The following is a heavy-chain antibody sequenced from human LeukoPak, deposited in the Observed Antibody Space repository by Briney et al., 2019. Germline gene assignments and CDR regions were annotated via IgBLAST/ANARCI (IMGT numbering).Heavy chain of an antibody. CDR3: VRGLGYSYGNGGY. Sequence: GGSLRLSCAASGFTFSSHWMSWVRQARGKGLEWVANIQQDGSEKYYVDSVRGRFTISRDNAKNSLYLQMNSLRVEDTAVYYCVRGLGYSYGNGGYWGQGTLVTVSS. CDR1: GFTFSSHW. D-gene: IGHD5-18*01. J-gene: IGHJ4*02. V-gene: IGHV3-7*01. CDR2: IQQDGSEK.